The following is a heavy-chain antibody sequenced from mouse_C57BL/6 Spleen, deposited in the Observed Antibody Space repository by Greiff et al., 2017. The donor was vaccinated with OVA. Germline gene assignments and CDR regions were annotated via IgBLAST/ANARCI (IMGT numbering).Heavy chain of an antibody. V-gene: IGHV1-82*01. CDR1: GYAFSSSW. CDR2: IYPGDGDT. J-gene: IGHJ4*01. CDR3: ARFYYGSSYAMDY. Sequence: QVQLQPSGPELVKPGASVKISCKASGYAFSSSWMNWVKQRPGKGLEWIGRIYPGDGDTNYNGKFKGKATLTADKSSSTAYMQLSSLTSEDSAVYFCARFYYGSSYAMDYWGQGTSVTVSS. D-gene: IGHD1-1*01.